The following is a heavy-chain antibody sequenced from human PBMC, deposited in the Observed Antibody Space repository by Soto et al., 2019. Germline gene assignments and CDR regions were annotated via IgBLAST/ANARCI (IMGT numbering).Heavy chain of an antibody. D-gene: IGHD2-15*01. V-gene: IGHV3-66*01. CDR1: GFTVSSKY. CDR3: ARDDVLCDGGRCYGIPLDV. CDR2: IQSGGTT. J-gene: IGHJ6*04. Sequence: EVQLVESGGGLVQPGGSMRLSCAASGFTVSSKYMTWVRQAPGKGLEWVSLIQSGGTTYYADSVKGRFTISRDTSENTLHLQMDSLRVEDTAVYYCARDDVLCDGGRCYGIPLDVWGKRTTVTVSS.